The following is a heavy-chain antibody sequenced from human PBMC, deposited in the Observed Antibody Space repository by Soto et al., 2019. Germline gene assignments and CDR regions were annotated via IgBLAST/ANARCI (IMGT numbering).Heavy chain of an antibody. CDR1: GYSFTSYW. CDR2: IYPGDSDT. D-gene: IGHD3-10*01. J-gene: IGHJ6*01. Sequence: GESLKISCKGSGYSFTSYWIGWVRQMPGKGLEWMGIIYPGDSDTRYSPSFQGQVTISADKSISTAYLQWSSLKASDTAMYYCVRTMGRGKNYYGVDCWGQGTSVIGSS. CDR3: VRTMGRGKNYYGVDC. V-gene: IGHV5-51*01.